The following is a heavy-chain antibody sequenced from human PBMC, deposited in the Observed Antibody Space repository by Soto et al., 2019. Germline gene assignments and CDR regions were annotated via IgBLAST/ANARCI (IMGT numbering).Heavy chain of an antibody. Sequence: KTSETLSLTCTVSDGSISTYYCNWIRQPAGKGLEWIGRIDASGSTDYDPSLKSRVTMSVDTSKNQFSLRLSSVTAADTVVYYCARGGHDFWSGPFDYWGQGAQVTVSS. CDR3: ARGGHDFWSGPFDY. V-gene: IGHV4-4*07. CDR2: IDASGST. CDR1: DGSISTYY. D-gene: IGHD3-3*01. J-gene: IGHJ4*02.